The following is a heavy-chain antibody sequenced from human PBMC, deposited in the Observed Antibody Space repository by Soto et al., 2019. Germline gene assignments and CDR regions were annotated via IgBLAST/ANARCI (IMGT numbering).Heavy chain of an antibody. D-gene: IGHD3-3*01. CDR3: ASGEFWTRLVGFSCFDP. Sequence: ASVKVSCNASGYTFARFAVHWVRQAPGQSLAWMGSVNAGSGQTKYSPNFQGRITMTRDKSATTSYFEVHSLRPQDTAFYYCASGEFWTRLVGFSCFDPWGQGTLVTVSS. J-gene: IGHJ5*02. CDR2: VNAGSGQT. V-gene: IGHV1-3*01. CDR1: GYTFARFA.